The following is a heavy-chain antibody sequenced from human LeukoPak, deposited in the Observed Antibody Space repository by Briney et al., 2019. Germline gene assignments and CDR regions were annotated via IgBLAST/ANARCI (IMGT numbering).Heavy chain of an antibody. D-gene: IGHD3-3*01. CDR1: GGSISSYY. J-gene: IGHJ6*02. V-gene: IGHV4-59*12. Sequence: SETLSLTCTVSGGSISSYYWSWIRQPPGKGLEWIGYIYYSGSTNYNPSLKSRVTISVDTSKNQFSLKLSSVTAADTAVYYCARGPRYDFWSGYYRYYYGMDVWGQGTTVTVSS. CDR2: IYYSGST. CDR3: ARGPRYDFWSGYYRYYYGMDV.